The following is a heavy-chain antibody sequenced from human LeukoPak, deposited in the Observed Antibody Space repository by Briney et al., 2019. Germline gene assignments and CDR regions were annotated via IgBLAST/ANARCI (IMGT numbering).Heavy chain of an antibody. D-gene: IGHD2-2*01. V-gene: IGHV3-23*01. Sequence: PGGSLRLSCAASGFTFSSYAMSWVRQAPGKGLEWVSGISGSGGSTYYADSVKGRFTISRDNSKNTEYLQMNSLRAEDTAVYYCAKDTVVVPAPVGYFDLWGRGTLVTVSS. CDR1: GFTFSSYA. CDR2: ISGSGGST. CDR3: AKDTVVVPAPVGYFDL. J-gene: IGHJ2*01.